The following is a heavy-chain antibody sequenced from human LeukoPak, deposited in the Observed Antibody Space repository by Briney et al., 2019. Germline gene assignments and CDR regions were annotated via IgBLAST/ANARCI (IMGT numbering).Heavy chain of an antibody. V-gene: IGHV1-2*02. J-gene: IGHJ5*02. D-gene: IGHD6-13*01. Sequence: ASVKVSCKASGYTFTGYYMHWVRQAPGQGLEWMGWINPNSGGTNYAQKFQGRVTMTRDTSISTAYMELSRLRSDDTAVHYCAGSSWYGRLHGWFDPWGQGTLVTVSS. CDR3: AGSSWYGRLHGWFDP. CDR2: INPNSGGT. CDR1: GYTFTGYY.